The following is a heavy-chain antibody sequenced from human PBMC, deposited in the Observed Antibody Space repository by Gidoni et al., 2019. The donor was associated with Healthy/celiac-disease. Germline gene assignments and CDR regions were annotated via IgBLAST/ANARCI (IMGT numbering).Heavy chain of an antibody. Sequence: EVQLVESGGGLVQPGGSLKLSCAASGFTFSGSAMHWVRQASGKGLEWVGRIRSKANSYATAYAASVKGRFTISRDDSKNTAYLQMNSLKTEDTAVYYCTLYGGNSGDYWGQGTLVTVSS. CDR2: IRSKANSYAT. CDR1: GFTFSGSA. V-gene: IGHV3-73*02. D-gene: IGHD4-17*01. CDR3: TLYGGNSGDY. J-gene: IGHJ4*02.